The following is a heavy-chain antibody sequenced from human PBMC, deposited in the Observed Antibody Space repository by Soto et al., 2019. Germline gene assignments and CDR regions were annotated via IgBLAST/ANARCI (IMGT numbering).Heavy chain of an antibody. J-gene: IGHJ6*02. Sequence: QVQLVASGGGVVQPGRSLRLSCAASGFTFSSYGMHWVRQAPGKGLEWVAVIWYDGSNKYYADSVKGRFTISRDNSKNTLYLQMNSLRAEDTAVYYCARDLAAAGTLYYYYYGMDVWGQGTTVTVSS. CDR3: ARDLAAAGTLYYYYYGMDV. CDR2: IWYDGSNK. D-gene: IGHD6-13*01. CDR1: GFTFSSYG. V-gene: IGHV3-33*01.